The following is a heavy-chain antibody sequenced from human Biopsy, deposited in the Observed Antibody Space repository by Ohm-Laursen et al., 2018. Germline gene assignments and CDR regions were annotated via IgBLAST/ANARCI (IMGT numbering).Heavy chain of an antibody. J-gene: IGHJ4*02. Sequence: SETLSLTCIVSGGSISNNNYYWGWIRQPPGKGLEWIGNIFYSANTYYNPSLKSRVTISVDTSKNQFSLKLSSVTAADTAVYYCARGSNDSGGLYFPRWGQGTLVTVSS. D-gene: IGHD4-23*01. CDR1: GGSISNNNYY. CDR2: IFYSANT. V-gene: IGHV4-39*07. CDR3: ARGSNDSGGLYFPR.